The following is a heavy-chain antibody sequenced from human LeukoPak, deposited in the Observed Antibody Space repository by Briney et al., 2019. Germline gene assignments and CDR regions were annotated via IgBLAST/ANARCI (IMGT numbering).Heavy chain of an antibody. CDR1: GGSISSSNW. CDR3: ARLFGYCSGGSCYPHYFDY. D-gene: IGHD2-15*01. J-gene: IGHJ4*02. CDR2: IYHSGST. V-gene: IGHV4-4*02. Sequence: SETLSLTCAVSGGSISSSNWRSWVRQPPGKGLEWIGEIYHSGSTNYNPSLKSRVTISVDKSKNQFSLKLSSVTAADTAVYYCARLFGYCSGGSCYPHYFDYWGQGTLVTVSS.